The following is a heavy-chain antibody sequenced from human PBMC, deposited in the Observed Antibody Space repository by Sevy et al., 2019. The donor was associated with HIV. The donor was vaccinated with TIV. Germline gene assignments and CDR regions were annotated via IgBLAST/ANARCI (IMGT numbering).Heavy chain of an antibody. D-gene: IGHD2-2*01. CDR2: IIPIFGTA. J-gene: IGHJ4*02. Sequence: ASVKVSCKASGGTFSSYAISWVRQAPGQGLEWMGGIIPIFGTANYAQKFQGRVTITADESTSTAYMELSSLRSEDTAVYYCVRARIPDIVVVPAARFDYWGQGTLVTVSS. CDR3: VRARIPDIVVVPAARFDY. CDR1: GGTFSSYA. V-gene: IGHV1-69*13.